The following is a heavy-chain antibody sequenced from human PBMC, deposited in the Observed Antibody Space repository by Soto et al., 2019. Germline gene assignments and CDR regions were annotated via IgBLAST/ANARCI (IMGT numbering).Heavy chain of an antibody. J-gene: IGHJ4*02. CDR3: ARGRGGGDFWSGYYIVRNDY. Sequence: QVQLVQSGAEVKKPGASVKVSCKASGYTFTSYDINWVRQATGLGLEWMGWMNPNSGNTGYAQKFQGRVTMTRNTSISTAYMELSSLRSEDTAVYYCARGRGGGDFWSGYYIVRNDYWGQGTLVTVSS. CDR1: GYTFTSYD. V-gene: IGHV1-8*01. CDR2: MNPNSGNT. D-gene: IGHD3-3*01.